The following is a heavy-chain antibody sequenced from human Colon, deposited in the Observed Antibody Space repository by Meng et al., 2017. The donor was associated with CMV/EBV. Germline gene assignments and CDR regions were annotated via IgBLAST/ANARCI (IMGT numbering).Heavy chain of an antibody. J-gene: IGHJ6*02. V-gene: IGHV1-8*01. D-gene: IGHD2-2*02. CDR3: ARALKCNSTSCYTKYYYGLDG. CDR2: MNPNSGNT. Sequence: ASVKVSCKASGYTFTSYDINWVRQATGQGLEWMGWMNPNSGNTGYAQKFQGRVTMTRNTSISTAYMELSSLRSEDTAVYYCARALKCNSTSCYTKYYYGLDGWGQGTTVTVSS. CDR1: GYTFTSYD.